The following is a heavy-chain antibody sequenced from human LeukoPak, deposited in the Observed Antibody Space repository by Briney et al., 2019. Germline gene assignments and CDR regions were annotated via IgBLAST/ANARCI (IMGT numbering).Heavy chain of an antibody. D-gene: IGHD3-3*01. J-gene: IGHJ5*02. CDR2: ICGSGVST. Sequence: GGSLRLSCAAPGFTFSSYAMNWVRPATGKGLEWVSSICGSGVSTYYADSVKGRFTISRDNSKNTLYLQMNSPRAEDTALFYCAKSPYYDFWSGPGKNWFDPWGQGTLVTVSS. CDR1: GFTFSSYA. CDR3: AKSPYYDFWSGPGKNWFDP. V-gene: IGHV3-23*01.